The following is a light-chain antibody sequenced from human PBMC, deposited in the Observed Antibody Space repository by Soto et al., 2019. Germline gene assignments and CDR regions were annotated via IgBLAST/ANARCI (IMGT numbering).Light chain of an antibody. V-gene: IGKV3-11*01. J-gene: IGKJ2*01. Sequence: EIVLTQSPATLSLSLGERATLSCSASQSVSSYLAWYQQKPGQAPRLLIYDASTRATGIPARFSGSGSGTDFALPSSSLEPEDFPVDYCQLRRNLYPCGGGTKLEIK. CDR3: QLRRNLYP. CDR2: DAS. CDR1: QSVSSY.